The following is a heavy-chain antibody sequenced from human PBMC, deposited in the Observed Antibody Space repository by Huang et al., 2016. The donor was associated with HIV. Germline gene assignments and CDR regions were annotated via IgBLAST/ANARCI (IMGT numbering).Heavy chain of an antibody. D-gene: IGHD2-21*02. CDR2: INTDTGSP. Sequence: QVQLVQSGSELKKPGASVKVSCKASGYTFTNYGVHWVRQAPGWGVEWMRLINTDTGSPRYAHGLTGRLVFSLDTSGNTAYLQISSLKAADSAIYYCVRVRRVMDTYCVADCSTLEAFDIWGQGTVVTVSA. CDR3: VRVRRVMDTYCVADCSTLEAFDI. J-gene: IGHJ3*02. V-gene: IGHV7-4-1*02. CDR1: GYTFTNYG.